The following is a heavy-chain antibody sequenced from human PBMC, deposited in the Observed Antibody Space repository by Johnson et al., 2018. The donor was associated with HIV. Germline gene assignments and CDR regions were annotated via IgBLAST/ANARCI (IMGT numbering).Heavy chain of an antibody. Sequence: QVYLVESGGGVVQPGRSLRLSCAASGFTFSSYAMHWVRQAPGKGLEWVAVISYDGSNKYYADSVTGRFTFSRDNSKNTLYLQMNSLRAEDTAVYFCAKVRSGYTEIDAFDIWGQGTMVTVSS. V-gene: IGHV3-30*04. J-gene: IGHJ3*02. CDR2: ISYDGSNK. CDR1: GFTFSSYA. CDR3: AKVRSGYTEIDAFDI. D-gene: IGHD3-22*01.